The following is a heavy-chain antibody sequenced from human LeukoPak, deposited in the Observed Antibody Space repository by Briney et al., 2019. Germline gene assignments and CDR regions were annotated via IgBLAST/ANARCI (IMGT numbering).Heavy chain of an antibody. CDR1: GGSFSGYY. J-gene: IGHJ4*02. CDR2: INHSGST. CDR3: ARGDGEDCSSTSCYTPNFDY. V-gene: IGHV4-34*01. D-gene: IGHD2-2*02. Sequence: SETLSLTCAVYGGSFSGYYWSWIRQPPGKGLEWIGEINHSGSTNYNPSLKSRVTISVDTSKNQFSLKLSSVTAADTAVYYCARGDGEDCSSTSCYTPNFDYWGQGTLVTVSS.